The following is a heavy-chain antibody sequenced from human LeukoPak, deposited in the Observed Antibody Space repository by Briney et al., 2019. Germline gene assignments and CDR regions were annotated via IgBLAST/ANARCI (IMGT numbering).Heavy chain of an antibody. CDR2: IESKTDGGTT. D-gene: IGHD6-6*01. V-gene: IGHV3-15*04. J-gene: IGHJ6*03. CDR1: GFSFSDAW. Sequence: GGSLRLSCAASGFSFSDAWMSWVRQIPGKGLEWVGRIESKTDGGTTDYAAPVKGRFTISRDDSTNTLYLQMNSLKSEDTAVYYCARDGSLAARIYYYYYMDVWGKGTTVTVSS. CDR3: ARDGSLAARIYYYYYMDV.